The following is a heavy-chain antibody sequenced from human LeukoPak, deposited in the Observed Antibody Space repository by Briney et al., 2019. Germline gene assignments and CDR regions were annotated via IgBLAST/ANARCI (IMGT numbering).Heavy chain of an antibody. D-gene: IGHD3-16*01. CDR3: ARGDLTRRSHDY. Sequence: SVKVSCKASGGTFSSYAISWVRQAPGQWLEWMGGIIPIFGTANYAQKFQGRVTITADESTSTAYMELSSLRSEDTAVYYCARGDLTRRSHDYWGQGTLVTVSS. V-gene: IGHV1-69*13. CDR2: IIPIFGTA. J-gene: IGHJ4*02. CDR1: GGTFSSYA.